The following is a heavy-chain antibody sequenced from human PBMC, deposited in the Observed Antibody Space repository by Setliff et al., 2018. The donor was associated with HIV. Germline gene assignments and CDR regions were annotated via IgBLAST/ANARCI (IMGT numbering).Heavy chain of an antibody. CDR3: ARKYYYDSSGYYSFDY. D-gene: IGHD3-22*01. CDR1: GFTFSSYA. CDR2: ISPSGGGT. Sequence: PGGSLRLSCAASGFTFSSYAMSWVRQAPGKGLEWVSAISPSGGGTYYADSVRGRFTISRDNSKNTLYLQMNSLRAEDTALYYCARKYYYDSSGYYSFDYWGQGALVTVSS. V-gene: IGHV3-23*01. J-gene: IGHJ4*02.